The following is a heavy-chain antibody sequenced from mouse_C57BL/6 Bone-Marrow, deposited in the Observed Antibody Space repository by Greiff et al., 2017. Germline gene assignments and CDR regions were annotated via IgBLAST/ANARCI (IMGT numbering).Heavy chain of an antibody. Sequence: EVQLQQSGPELVKPGASVKISCKASGYTFTDYYMNWVKQSHGKSLEWIGDINPNNGGTSYNQKFKGKATLTVDQSSSTAYMELRSLTSEDSAVYYCATGGSSFAYWGQGTLVTVSA. D-gene: IGHD1-1*02. J-gene: IGHJ3*01. V-gene: IGHV1-26*01. CDR3: ATGGSSFAY. CDR1: GYTFTDYY. CDR2: INPNNGGT.